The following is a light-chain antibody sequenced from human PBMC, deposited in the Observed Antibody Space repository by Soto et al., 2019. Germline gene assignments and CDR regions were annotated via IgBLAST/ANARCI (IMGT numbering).Light chain of an antibody. CDR2: AAS. Sequence: DIQMTQSPSSLSASVGDRVTITCRASQGISNDLGWYQQKPGKTPKRLIYAASSLQSRDPSRFSGSGSGTEFPLTISSLHPEDFTTYYCLQHNRYPPSFGQGTKLEIK. J-gene: IGKJ2*01. CDR3: LQHNRYPPS. V-gene: IGKV1-17*01. CDR1: QGISND.